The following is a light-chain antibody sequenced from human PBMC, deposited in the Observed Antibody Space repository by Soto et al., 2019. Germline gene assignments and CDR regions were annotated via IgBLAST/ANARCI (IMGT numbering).Light chain of an antibody. CDR2: GAS. V-gene: IGKV3-15*01. CDR1: PSVSSN. CDR3: QQFGYSLWT. J-gene: IGKJ1*01. Sequence: EIVVTQSPATLSVSPGERATLSCRASPSVSSNLAWYQQKPGQAPRLLIYGASTRATGIPARFTGSGSGTEFTLTISSLQFEDAAVYYCQQFGYSLWTFGQGTKVDIK.